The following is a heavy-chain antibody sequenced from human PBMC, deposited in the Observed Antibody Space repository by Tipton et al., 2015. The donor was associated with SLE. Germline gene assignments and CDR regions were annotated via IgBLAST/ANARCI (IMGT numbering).Heavy chain of an antibody. J-gene: IGHJ4*02. V-gene: IGHV3-30*04. CDR3: ARWLQPRFDY. CDR2: ISYDGSNK. D-gene: IGHD5-24*01. CDR1: GFTFSSYA. Sequence: RSLRLSFAASGFTFSSYAMHWVRQAPGKGLEWVAVISYDGSNKYYADSVKGRFTISRDNSKNTLFLQMNSLRAEDTAVYYCARWLQPRFDYWGQGTLVTVSS.